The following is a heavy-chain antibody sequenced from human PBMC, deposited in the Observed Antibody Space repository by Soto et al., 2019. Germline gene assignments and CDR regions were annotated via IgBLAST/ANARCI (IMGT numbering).Heavy chain of an antibody. CDR3: ARRKGDYYDSSGYNYYFDY. D-gene: IGHD3-22*01. Sequence: DSGKVCWKASGYAFTGYYMHLVRQAPGQGLEWMGWINPNSGGTKSAQKFQGRVTMTRDTSISTAYMELSRLRSDDTAVYYCARRKGDYYDSSGYNYYFDYWGQGTLVTVSS. CDR1: GYAFTGYY. J-gene: IGHJ4*02. V-gene: IGHV1-2*02. CDR2: INPNSGGT.